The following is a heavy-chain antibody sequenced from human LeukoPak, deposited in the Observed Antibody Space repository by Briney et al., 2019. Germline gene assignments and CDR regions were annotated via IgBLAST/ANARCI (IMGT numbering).Heavy chain of an antibody. CDR1: DESFRGYY. CDR3: ASGHYDILTGYPHYYYYGMDV. D-gene: IGHD3-9*01. V-gene: IGHV4-34*01. CDR2: INHSGST. Sequence: SETLSLTCDVADESFRGYYWSWIRQPPGKGLEWIGEINHSGSTNYNPSLKSRVTISVDTSKNQFSLKLSSVTAADTAVYYCASGHYDILTGYPHYYYYGMDVWGQGTTVTVSS. J-gene: IGHJ6*02.